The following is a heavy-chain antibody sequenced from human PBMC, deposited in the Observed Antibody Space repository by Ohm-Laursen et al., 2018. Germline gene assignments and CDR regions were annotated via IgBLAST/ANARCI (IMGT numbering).Heavy chain of an antibody. CDR2: IYYSGST. CDR3: AREGHSSGYPDY. CDR1: GGSISSSSYY. J-gene: IGHJ4*02. Sequence: SDTLSLTCTVSGGSISSSSYYWGWIRQPPGKGLEWIGSIYYSGSTYYNPSLKSRVTISVDTSKNQFSLKLSSVTAADTAVYYCAREGHSSGYPDYWGQGTLVTVSS. V-gene: IGHV4-39*07. D-gene: IGHD3-22*01.